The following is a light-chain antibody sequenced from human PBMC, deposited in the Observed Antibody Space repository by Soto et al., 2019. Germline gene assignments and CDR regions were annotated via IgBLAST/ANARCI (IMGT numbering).Light chain of an antibody. V-gene: IGLV1-40*01. Sequence: QSVLTQPPSASGAPGQTVTISCTGTSSDIGGGYCVPWYIQLPGKAPKLLVYDDSKRPSGVPDRFSGSKSGTSASLPITGLQAEDEADYYCRSYDSSQSYVIFGGGTKLTVL. CDR1: SSDIGGGYC. CDR2: DDS. CDR3: RSYDSSQSYVI. J-gene: IGLJ2*01.